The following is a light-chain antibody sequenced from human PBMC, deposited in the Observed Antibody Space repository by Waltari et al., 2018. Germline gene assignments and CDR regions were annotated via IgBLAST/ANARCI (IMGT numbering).Light chain of an antibody. CDR3: HQYSSTPWT. J-gene: IGKJ1*01. CDR2: RAS. V-gene: IGKV4-1*01. Sequence: DIVMTQSPDSLAVPLGERATVNCKSSQSVLYSSTNKNYLAWYQQRPGQPPKLLIYRASTRESGVPDRFSGSGSGTDFTLTISSLQAEDVAVYYCHQYSSTPWTFGQGTKVEIK. CDR1: QSVLYSSTNKNY.